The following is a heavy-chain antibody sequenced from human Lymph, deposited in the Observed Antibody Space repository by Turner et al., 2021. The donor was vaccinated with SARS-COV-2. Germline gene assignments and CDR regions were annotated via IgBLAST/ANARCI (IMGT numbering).Heavy chain of an antibody. J-gene: IGHJ4*02. CDR2: IIPIFGTA. CDR3: TRGETIAAHYDY. D-gene: IGHD6-6*01. Sequence: QVQLVQSGAEVKKPGSSVKVSCKASGGTFSTYTISWVRQAPGQGLEWMEGIIPIFGTANYAQKFQGRVTITADESTSTAYMELSSLRSEDTAVYYCTRGETIAAHYDYWGQGTLVTVSS. V-gene: IGHV1-69*01. CDR1: GGTFSTYT.